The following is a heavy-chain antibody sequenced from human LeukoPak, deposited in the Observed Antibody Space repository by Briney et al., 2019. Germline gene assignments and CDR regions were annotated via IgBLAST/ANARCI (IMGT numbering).Heavy chain of an antibody. Sequence: SETLSLTCTVSGGSVSSGDYYWSWFRQPPGKGLEWIGYIYHSGNAYYNSSLKSRVTISVDTSKNQFSLKLSSVTAADTAVYYCARSYGSGSYYNDPWGQGTLVTVSS. J-gene: IGHJ5*02. CDR3: ARSYGSGSYYNDP. V-gene: IGHV4-30-4*01. CDR2: IYHSGNA. D-gene: IGHD3-10*01. CDR1: GGSVSSGDYY.